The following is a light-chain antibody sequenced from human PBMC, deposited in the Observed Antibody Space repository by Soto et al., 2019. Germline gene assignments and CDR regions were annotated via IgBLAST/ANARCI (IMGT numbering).Light chain of an antibody. Sequence: QSVLTQPPSASGTPGQRVTISCSESSSSIGSNYIYWYQQLPGTAPKLLIYRDSQRPSGVPDRFSGSKSGTSASLAIRGLRSEDEADYYCAAWDDSLRGWVFGGGTKLTVL. CDR3: AAWDDSLRGWV. V-gene: IGLV1-47*01. CDR2: RDS. CDR1: SSSIGSNY. J-gene: IGLJ3*02.